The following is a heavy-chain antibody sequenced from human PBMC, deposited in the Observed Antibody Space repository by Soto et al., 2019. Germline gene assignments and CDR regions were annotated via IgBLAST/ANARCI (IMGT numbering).Heavy chain of an antibody. V-gene: IGHV1-18*04. J-gene: IGHJ4*02. CDR3: ARHPSIGVSGRGGFEH. D-gene: IGHD5-12*01. CDR1: GYTLTSYS. CDR2: ISGLNGNT. Sequence: QVQLVQSGAEMKKPGASVTVSCKASGYTLTSYSISWVRQAPGQGLEWMGWISGLNGNTNYAQTFQGRVTMTRDTTASTAHRHLRSLRSDDTAVYYCARHPSIGVSGRGGFEHWGQGTLVTVSS.